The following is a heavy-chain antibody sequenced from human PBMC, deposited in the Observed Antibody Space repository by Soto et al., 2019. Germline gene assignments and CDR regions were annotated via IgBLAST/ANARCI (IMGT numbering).Heavy chain of an antibody. Sequence: EVQLVESGGGLVQPGGSLRLSCAASGFTVSSNYMSWVRQAPGKGLEWVSVIYSGGSTYYADSVKGRFTISRDNPKNTLYLQMNSLRAEDTAVYYCARDPRSSWYRRPHAFDIWGQGTMVTVSS. D-gene: IGHD6-13*01. J-gene: IGHJ3*02. CDR1: GFTVSSNY. CDR3: ARDPRSSWYRRPHAFDI. CDR2: IYSGGST. V-gene: IGHV3-66*01.